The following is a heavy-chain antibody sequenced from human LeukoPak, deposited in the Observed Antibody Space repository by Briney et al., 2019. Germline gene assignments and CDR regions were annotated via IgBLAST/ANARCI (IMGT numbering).Heavy chain of an antibody. CDR2: ISFSGSAI. J-gene: IGHJ4*02. Sequence: GGSLRLSCAASGFSISDYYMSWIRQAPGKGLDWVSYISFSGSAIYYADSVKGRFTISRDNSKSTLYIQMNSLRAEDTAVYYCARAKPKNMVRGLIMRRESRYYFDYWGQGTLVTVSS. D-gene: IGHD3-10*01. CDR1: GFSISDYY. CDR3: ARAKPKNMVRGLIMRRESRYYFDY. V-gene: IGHV3-11*01.